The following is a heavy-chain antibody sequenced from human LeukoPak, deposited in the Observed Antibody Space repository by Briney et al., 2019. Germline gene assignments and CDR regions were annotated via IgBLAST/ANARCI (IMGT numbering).Heavy chain of an antibody. D-gene: IGHD3-3*01. CDR1: GGSISSSTYY. V-gene: IGHV4-39*01. CDR3: ARLGRTYYDFWSGP. Sequence: PSETLSLTCTVSGGSISSSTYYWGWIRQPPGKGLEWIGTTYYRGSTYYNPSLKSRVTISVDTSKNQFSLKLTSVTAADTAVYYCARLGRTYYDFWSGPWGQGTLVTVSS. CDR2: TYYRGST. J-gene: IGHJ5*02.